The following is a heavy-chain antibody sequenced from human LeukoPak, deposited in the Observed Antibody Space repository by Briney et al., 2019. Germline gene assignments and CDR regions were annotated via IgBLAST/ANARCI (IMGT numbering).Heavy chain of an antibody. D-gene: IGHD1-14*01. CDR3: VRANHFDY. CDR1: GVSFSGYY. V-gene: IGHV4-59*01. Sequence: SETLTLTCTVSGVSFSGYYMSWFRQPPGKGLEWIGDIYCSGSTNYNPSLKSRVSISVDTYTNQFSLKLSSVAAADTAVYYCVRANHFDYWGQGTLVTVSS. J-gene: IGHJ4*02. CDR2: IYCSGST.